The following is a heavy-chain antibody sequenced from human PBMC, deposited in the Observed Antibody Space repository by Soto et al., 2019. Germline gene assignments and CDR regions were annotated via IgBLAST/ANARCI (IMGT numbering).Heavy chain of an antibody. J-gene: IGHJ6*04. CDR2: IDPSDSYT. V-gene: IGHV5-10-1*01. CDR1: GYSFTSYW. D-gene: IGHD6-13*01. Sequence: VESLKISCKGSGYSFTSYWISWVRQMPGKGLEWMGRIDPSDSYTNYSPSFQGHVTISADKSISTAYLQWSSLKASDTAMYYCERPGQHLAFYYGLDVRGKGTTVTVSP. CDR3: ERPGQHLAFYYGLDV.